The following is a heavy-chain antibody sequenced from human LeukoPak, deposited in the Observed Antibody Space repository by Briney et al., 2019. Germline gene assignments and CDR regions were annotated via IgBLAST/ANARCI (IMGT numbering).Heavy chain of an antibody. J-gene: IGHJ4*02. CDR3: ASRSDYGYAESDY. V-gene: IGHV4-31*03. Sequence: SQTLSLTCTVSGGSISSGGYYWRWIRQHPGKGLEWIGYIYYSGSTYYNPSLKSRVTISVDTSKNQFSLKLSSVTAADTAVYYCASRSDYGYAESDYWGQGTLVTVSS. CDR1: GGSISSGGYY. CDR2: IYYSGST. D-gene: IGHD4-17*01.